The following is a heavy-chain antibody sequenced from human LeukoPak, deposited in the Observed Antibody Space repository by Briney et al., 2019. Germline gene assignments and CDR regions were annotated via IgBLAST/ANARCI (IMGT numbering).Heavy chain of an antibody. J-gene: IGHJ4*02. D-gene: IGHD5-24*01. CDR3: ARSNGYNVVDY. CDR1: GDSFISYW. CDR2: IYPGDSDT. V-gene: IGHV5-51*01. Sequence: GESLKISCKGSGDSFISYWIGWVRQMPGKGLEWMGVIYPGDSDTRYSPSFQGQVTISADKSITTAYLQWSSLKASDTGMYYCARSNGYNVVDYWGQGTLVTVSS.